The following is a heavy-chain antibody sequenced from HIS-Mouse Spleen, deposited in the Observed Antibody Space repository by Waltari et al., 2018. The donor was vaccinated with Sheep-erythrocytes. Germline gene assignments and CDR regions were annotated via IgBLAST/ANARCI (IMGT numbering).Heavy chain of an antibody. CDR3: ARDRDAFDI. V-gene: IGHV3-21*01. Sequence: ADSVKGRFTISRDNAKNSLYLQMNSLRAEDTAVYYCARDRDAFDIWGQGTMVTVSS. J-gene: IGHJ3*02.